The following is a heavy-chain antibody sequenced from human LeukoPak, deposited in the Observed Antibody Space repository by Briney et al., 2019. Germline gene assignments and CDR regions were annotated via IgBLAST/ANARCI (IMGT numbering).Heavy chain of an antibody. D-gene: IGHD3-22*01. Sequence: GESLKISCKGSGYSFTSYWIGWVRQMPGKGLEWMGIIYPGDSDTRYSPSFQGQVTISADKSISTAYLQWSSLKASDTAMYYCARRKYYYDSSGYSPVYSDYWGQGTLVTVSS. J-gene: IGHJ4*02. CDR1: GYSFTSYW. V-gene: IGHV5-51*01. CDR3: ARRKYYYDSSGYSPVYSDY. CDR2: IYPGDSDT.